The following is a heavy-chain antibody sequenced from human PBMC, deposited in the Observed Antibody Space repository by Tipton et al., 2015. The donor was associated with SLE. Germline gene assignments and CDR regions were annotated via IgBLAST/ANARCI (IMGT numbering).Heavy chain of an antibody. J-gene: IGHJ6*03. V-gene: IGHV4-39*07. CDR1: GGPISSSSYY. D-gene: IGHD6-19*01. Sequence: TLSLTCTVSGGPISSSSYYWGWIRKPQGKGLEWIGSIYYSLSTYYNPSLKSRVTISVDTSKNQFSLKLSSVTAADTAVYYCARGGIAVAGGNYYYYYYRDVWSRVTTVTVSS. CDR2: IYYSLST. CDR3: ARGGIAVAGGNYYYYYYRDV.